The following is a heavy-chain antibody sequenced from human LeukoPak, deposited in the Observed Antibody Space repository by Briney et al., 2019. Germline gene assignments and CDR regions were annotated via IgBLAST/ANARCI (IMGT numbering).Heavy chain of an antibody. D-gene: IGHD3-16*02. V-gene: IGHV4-38-2*01. CDR1: GHSTTRGYY. J-gene: IGHJ4*02. Sequence: SETLSLTCAISGHSTTRGYYWAWFRQSPGKGLEWIATFFQSHKSFYNASLESRVTMSLDTSKSQFSLNLTSVTAADTAVYYCARVISVPYLLDSWGRGTQVSVSS. CDR3: ARVISVPYLLDS. CDR2: FFQSHKS.